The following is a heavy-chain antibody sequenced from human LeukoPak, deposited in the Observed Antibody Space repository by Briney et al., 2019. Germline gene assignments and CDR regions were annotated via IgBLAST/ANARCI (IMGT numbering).Heavy chain of an antibody. CDR2: ISSSSTYI. J-gene: IGHJ4*02. CDR3: ARASGGGYCFDY. D-gene: IGHD2-15*01. V-gene: IGHV3-21*01. CDR1: GFTFSSYS. Sequence: PGGSLRLSCAASGFTFSSYSMNWVRQAPGKGLEWVSSISSSSTYIYYADSVKGRFTISRDNAKNSLYLQMNSLRAEDTAVYYCARASGGGYCFDYWGQGTLVTVSS.